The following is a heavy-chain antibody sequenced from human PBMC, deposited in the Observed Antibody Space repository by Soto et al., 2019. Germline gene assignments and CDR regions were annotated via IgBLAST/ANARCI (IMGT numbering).Heavy chain of an antibody. CDR3: ARAGSPFDSDCSGYWGFDH. V-gene: IGHV3-53*01. CDR2: VYSGGTT. J-gene: IGHJ4*02. D-gene: IGHD3-22*01. Sequence: PVGSLRVSCVASGFAVSNNYMNWVRQAPGKGLEWVSVVYSGGTTYYADSVRGRFTVSRDDSKNTLFLQMSSLRAEDTAVYYCARAGSPFDSDCSGYWGFDHWGQGTLVTVSS. CDR1: GFAVSNNY.